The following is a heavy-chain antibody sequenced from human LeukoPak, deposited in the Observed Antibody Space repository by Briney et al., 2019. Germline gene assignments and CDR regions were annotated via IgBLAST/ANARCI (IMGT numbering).Heavy chain of an antibody. Sequence: KPSETLSLTCTVSGGSISSSSYYWGWIRQPPVKGLEWIGSIYYSGSTYYNPSLKGRVTISVDTSKNQFSLKLSSVTAADTAVYYCARGAAYYYDSSGYYADYWGQGTLVTVSS. J-gene: IGHJ4*02. V-gene: IGHV4-39*07. CDR3: ARGAAYYYDSSGYYADY. CDR1: GGSISSSSYY. CDR2: IYYSGST. D-gene: IGHD3-22*01.